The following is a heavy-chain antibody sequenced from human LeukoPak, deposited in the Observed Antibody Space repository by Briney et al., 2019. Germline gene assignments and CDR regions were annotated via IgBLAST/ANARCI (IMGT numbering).Heavy chain of an antibody. CDR3: ARGYESSGYYFDY. Sequence: GESLKISCKGSGYSFTSYWIGWVRQMPGKGLEWMGIIYPGDSDTRYSPSFQGQATILADKSISTAYLQWSSLKAPDTAMYYCARGYESSGYYFDYWGQGTLVTVSS. D-gene: IGHD3-22*01. V-gene: IGHV5-51*01. CDR1: GYSFTSYW. CDR2: IYPGDSDT. J-gene: IGHJ4*02.